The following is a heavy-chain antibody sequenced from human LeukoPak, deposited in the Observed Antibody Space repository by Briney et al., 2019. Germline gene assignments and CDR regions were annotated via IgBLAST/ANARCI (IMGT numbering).Heavy chain of an antibody. CDR3: AKVGRGYYDSSGYYFDY. J-gene: IGHJ4*02. D-gene: IGHD3-22*01. CDR1: GFTLSSYG. CDR2: ISYDGSNK. V-gene: IGHV3-30*18. Sequence: QTRGSLRLSCAASGFTLSSYGMHWVRQAPGKGLEWVAVISYDGSNKYYADSVKGRFTISRDNSKNTLYLQMNSLRAEDTAVYYCAKVGRGYYDSSGYYFDYWGQGTLVTVSS.